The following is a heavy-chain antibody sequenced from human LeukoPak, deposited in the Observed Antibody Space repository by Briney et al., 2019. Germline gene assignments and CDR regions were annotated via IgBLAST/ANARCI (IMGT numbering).Heavy chain of an antibody. CDR3: ARETPYGSLTFDY. D-gene: IGHD3-10*01. V-gene: IGHV3-7*03. Sequence: GGSLRLSCAASGFTFSNYWMSWVRQAPGKGLEWVANTPGSDTYYVDSVKGPFTISRDNAKISLYLQMTSLRAEDTAVYYCARETPYGSLTFDYWGQGTLVTVSS. CDR2: TPGSDT. CDR1: GFTFSNYW. J-gene: IGHJ4*02.